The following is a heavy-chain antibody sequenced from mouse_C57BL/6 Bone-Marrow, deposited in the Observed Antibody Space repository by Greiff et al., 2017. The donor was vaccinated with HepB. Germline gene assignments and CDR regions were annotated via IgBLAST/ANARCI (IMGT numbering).Heavy chain of an antibody. CDR3: ASSTVEPYAMDY. Sequence: EVHLVESGGGLVQPGGSLSLSCAASGFTFTDYYMSWVRQPPGKALEWLGFIRNKANGYTTEYSASVKGRFTISRDNSQSILYLQMNALRAEDSATYYCASSTVEPYAMDYWGQGTSVTVSS. J-gene: IGHJ4*01. V-gene: IGHV7-3*01. D-gene: IGHD1-1*01. CDR2: IRNKANGYTT. CDR1: GFTFTDYY.